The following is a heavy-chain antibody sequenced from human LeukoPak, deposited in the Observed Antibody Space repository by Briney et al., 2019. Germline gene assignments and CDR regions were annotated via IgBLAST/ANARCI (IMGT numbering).Heavy chain of an antibody. J-gene: IGHJ5*02. V-gene: IGHV3-74*01. D-gene: IGHD5-12*01. CDR2: INSDGSST. Sequence: PGGSLRLSCAASGFSCSSYAMNWVRQAPGKGLVWVSRINSDGSSTSHADSVKGRFTISRDNAKNTLYLQMNSLRVEDTAVYYCARPRGYSGYDPFDPWGQGTLVTVSS. CDR3: ARPRGYSGYDPFDP. CDR1: GFSCSSYA.